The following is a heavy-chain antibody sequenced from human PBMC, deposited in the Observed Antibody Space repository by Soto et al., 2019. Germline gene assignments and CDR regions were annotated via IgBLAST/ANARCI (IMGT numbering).Heavy chain of an antibody. J-gene: IGHJ4*02. CDR2: INHSGST. V-gene: IGHV4-34*01. CDR3: ARDKITGLFDY. D-gene: IGHD2-8*02. CDR1: GGSFSGYY. Sequence: SETLCLTWAVYGGSFSGYYWTWISQPPGTGLEWIGEINHSGSTNYNPSLKSRVTISVDTSKNQFSLKLTSVTAADTAVYYCARDKITGLFDYWGQGTLVTVSS.